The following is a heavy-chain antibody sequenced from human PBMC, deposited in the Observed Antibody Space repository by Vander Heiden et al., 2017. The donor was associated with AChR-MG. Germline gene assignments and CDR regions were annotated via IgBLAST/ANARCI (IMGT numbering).Heavy chain of an antibody. D-gene: IGHD3-10*01. V-gene: IGHV3-9*01. CDR1: GFTFDDYA. Sequence: EVQLVESGGGLVQPGRSLRLSCAASGFTFDDYAMHWVRQAPGKGLEWVSGISWNSGSIGYADSVKGRFTISRDNAKNSLYLQMNSLRAEDTALYYCAKDNGEVGHYFDYWGQGTLVTVSS. J-gene: IGHJ4*02. CDR2: ISWNSGSI. CDR3: AKDNGEVGHYFDY.